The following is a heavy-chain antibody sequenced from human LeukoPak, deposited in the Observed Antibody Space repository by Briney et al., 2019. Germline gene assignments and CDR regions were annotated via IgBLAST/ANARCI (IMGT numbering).Heavy chain of an antibody. Sequence: GGSLRLSCAASGFTFSDYNMHWVRQAPGQAMEWVSSITSIGTDIFYADSVEGRFTITRDNAKNTLYLQLDSLGSEDTAVDYCARQPYSGLYWNDYYYFMHV. CDR2: ITSIGTDI. J-gene: IGHJ6*03. CDR1: GFTFSDYN. V-gene: IGHV3-21*01. D-gene: IGHD1-1*01. CDR3: ARQPYSGLYWNDYYYFMHV.